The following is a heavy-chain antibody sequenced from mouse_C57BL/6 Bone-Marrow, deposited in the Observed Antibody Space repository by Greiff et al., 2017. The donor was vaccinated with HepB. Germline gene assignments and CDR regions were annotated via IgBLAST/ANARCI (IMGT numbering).Heavy chain of an antibody. V-gene: IGHV5-6-3*01. CDR1: GFTFSSYG. Sequence: EVNVVESGGGLVQPGGSLKLSCAASGFTFSSYGMSWVRQTPDKRLELVATINSNGGSTYYPDSVKGRFTISRDNAKNTLYLQMSSLKSEDTAMYYCARDDYWGQGTTLTVSS. CDR3: ARDDY. CDR2: INSNGGST. J-gene: IGHJ2*01.